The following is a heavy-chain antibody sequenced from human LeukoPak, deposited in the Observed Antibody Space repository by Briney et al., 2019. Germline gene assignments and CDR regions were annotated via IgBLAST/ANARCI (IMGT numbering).Heavy chain of an antibody. CDR2: ISGSSSGYI. Sequence: PGGSLRLSCAASGFTFSTYSMNWVRQAPGKGLEWVSSISGSSSGYIYYADSVKGRFTISRDNAKNSLYLQMNSLRAEDTAVYYCAREMYDYVWGSYRYYYYYYMDVWGKGTTVTVSS. CDR1: GFTFSTYS. V-gene: IGHV3-21*03. CDR3: AREMYDYVWGSYRYYYYYYMDV. J-gene: IGHJ6*03. D-gene: IGHD3-16*02.